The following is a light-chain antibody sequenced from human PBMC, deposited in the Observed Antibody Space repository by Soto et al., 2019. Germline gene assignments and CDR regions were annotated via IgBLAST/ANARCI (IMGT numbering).Light chain of an antibody. CDR3: QQSYSSPET. J-gene: IGKJ1*01. CDR2: AAS. CDR1: QSIDNY. V-gene: IGKV1-39*01. Sequence: DIQMTQSPSSLSASVGDRVTITCRASQSIDNYLNWYQQKPGKAPNLLIYAASTLLSGVPSRFSGHGSGTHFTLTISSVQPEDFATYYCQQSYSSPETFGQGTKVEIK.